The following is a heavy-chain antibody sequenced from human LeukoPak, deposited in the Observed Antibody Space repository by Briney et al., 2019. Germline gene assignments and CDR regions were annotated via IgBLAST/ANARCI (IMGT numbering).Heavy chain of an antibody. D-gene: IGHD3-10*01. V-gene: IGHV3-74*01. J-gene: IGHJ5*02. Sequence: GGSLRLSCAASGFSFSTQRMHWVRQAPGKGLVWVSYINIDERITVYADSVKGRFTISRDNGKNTLYLQMNSLRVEDTAVYYCARSFTMLRGVIRFDPWGQGTLVTVSS. CDR1: GFSFSTQR. CDR2: INIDERIT. CDR3: ARSFTMLRGVIRFDP.